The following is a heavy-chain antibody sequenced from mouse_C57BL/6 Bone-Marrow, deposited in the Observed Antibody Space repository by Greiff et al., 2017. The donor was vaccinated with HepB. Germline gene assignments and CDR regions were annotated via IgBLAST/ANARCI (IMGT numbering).Heavy chain of an antibody. CDR1: GYTFTSYW. J-gene: IGHJ3*01. CDR2: IHPNSGST. V-gene: IGHV1-64*01. D-gene: IGHD2-4*01. Sequence: VQLQQSGAELVKPGASVKLSCKASGYTFTSYWMHWVKQRPGQGLEWIGMIHPNSGSTNYNEKFKSKATLTVDKSSSTAYMQLSSLTSEDSAVYYCTRREDYGEFAYWGQGTLVTVSA. CDR3: TRREDYGEFAY.